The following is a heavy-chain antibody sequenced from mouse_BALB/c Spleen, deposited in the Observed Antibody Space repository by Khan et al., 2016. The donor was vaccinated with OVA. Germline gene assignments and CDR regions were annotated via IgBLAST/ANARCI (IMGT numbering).Heavy chain of an antibody. Sequence: LQQSGPELMKPGASVKISCKASGYSFTSYYIHWVKQSHGQSLEWIGYIDPFNGGTNYNQKFKGKATLTVDKSSSTAYMHLSSLTSEDSAVYYCTRLGTTGWFAYWGQGTLVTVAA. CDR2: IDPFNGGT. J-gene: IGHJ3*01. V-gene: IGHV1S135*01. CDR3: TRLGTTGWFAY. CDR1: GYSFTSYY. D-gene: IGHD2-13*01.